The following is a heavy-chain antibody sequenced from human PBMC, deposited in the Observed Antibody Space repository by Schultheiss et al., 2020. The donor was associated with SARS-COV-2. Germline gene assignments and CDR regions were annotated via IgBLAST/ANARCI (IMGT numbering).Heavy chain of an antibody. CDR3: TTGYSRTPRYYDFWSGYPSYGMDV. D-gene: IGHD3-3*01. J-gene: IGHJ6*02. CDR2: IKSKTDGGTT. V-gene: IGHV3-15*01. Sequence: GSLRLSCAASGFTFSASAVHWVRQASGKGLEWVGRIKSKTDGGTTDYAAPVKGRFTISRDDSKNTLYLQMNSLKTEDTAVYYCTTGYSRTPRYYDFWSGYPSYGMDVWGQGTTVTVSS. CDR1: GFTFSASA.